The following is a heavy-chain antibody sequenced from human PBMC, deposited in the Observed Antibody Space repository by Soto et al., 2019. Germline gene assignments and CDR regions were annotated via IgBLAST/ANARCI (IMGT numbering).Heavy chain of an antibody. J-gene: IGHJ4*02. D-gene: IGHD5-18*01. CDR3: ASVAPGGYSYGYFDY. CDR1: GGTFSSYA. CDR2: IIPIFGTA. V-gene: IGHV1-69*06. Sequence: QVQLAQSGAEVKKPGSSVKVSCKASGGTFSSYAISWVRQAPGQGLEWMGGIIPIFGTANYAQKFQGRVTITADKSTSTADMELSSLRSEDTAVYYCASVAPGGYSYGYFDYWGQGTLVTVSS.